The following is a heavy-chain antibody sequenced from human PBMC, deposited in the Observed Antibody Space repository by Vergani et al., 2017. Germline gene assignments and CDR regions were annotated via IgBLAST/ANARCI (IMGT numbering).Heavy chain of an antibody. D-gene: IGHD3-22*01. Sequence: QVQLVQSGAEVKKPGASVKVSCKASGYTFTSYGISWVRQAPGQGLEWMGWISAYNGNTNYAQKLQGRVTMTTDTSTSTAYMELRSLRSDDTAVYYCARDLARGYDSSYIGNDYWGQGTLVTVSS. V-gene: IGHV1-18*04. CDR3: ARDLARGYDSSYIGNDY. J-gene: IGHJ4*02. CDR1: GYTFTSYG. CDR2: ISAYNGNT.